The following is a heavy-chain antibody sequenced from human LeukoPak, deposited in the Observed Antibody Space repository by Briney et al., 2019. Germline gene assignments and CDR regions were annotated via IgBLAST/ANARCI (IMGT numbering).Heavy chain of an antibody. CDR3: ARHQIVGATRSPFDY. J-gene: IGHJ4*02. Sequence: GESLQISCKGSGYSFTTYWIGWVRQMPGKGPEWMGIIYPGDSDTRYSPSFQGQVTISADKSISTAYLQWSSLKASDTAMYYCARHQIVGATRSPFDYWGQGTLVTVSS. V-gene: IGHV5-51*01. CDR2: IYPGDSDT. CDR1: GYSFTTYW. D-gene: IGHD1-26*01.